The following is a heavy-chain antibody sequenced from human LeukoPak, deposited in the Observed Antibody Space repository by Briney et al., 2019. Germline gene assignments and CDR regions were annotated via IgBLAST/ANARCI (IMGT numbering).Heavy chain of an antibody. CDR3: ARSYYYGSGNYQNYYYSMDV. CDR2: INHSGST. J-gene: IGHJ6*03. D-gene: IGHD3-10*01. Sequence: PSETLSFTCAVYGGSFSGYYWSWIRQPPGKGLEWIGEINHSGSTNYNPSLKSRVTISVDTSKNQFSLKLSSVTAADTAVYYCARSYYYGSGNYQNYYYSMDVWGKGPRSPSP. V-gene: IGHV4-34*01. CDR1: GGSFSGYY.